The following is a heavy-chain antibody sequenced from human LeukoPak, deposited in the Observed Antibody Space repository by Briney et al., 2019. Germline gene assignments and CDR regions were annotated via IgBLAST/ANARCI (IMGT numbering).Heavy chain of an antibody. CDR1: GGTFSSYA. J-gene: IGHJ5*02. V-gene: IGHV1-69*04. Sequence: ASVKVSCKASGGTFSSYAISWVRQAPGQGLEWMGRIIPILGIANYAQKFQGRVTITADKSTSTAYMELSSLRSEDTAVYYCARQVTVGFGDWFDPWGQGTLVTVSS. D-gene: IGHD4-17*01. CDR2: IIPILGIA. CDR3: ARQVTVGFGDWFDP.